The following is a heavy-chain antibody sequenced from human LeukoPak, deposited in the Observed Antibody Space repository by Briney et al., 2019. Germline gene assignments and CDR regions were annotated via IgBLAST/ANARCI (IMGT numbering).Heavy chain of an antibody. CDR3: VRDGGSGWFDY. J-gene: IGHJ4*02. Sequence: SETLSLTCIVSGGSISKYYWNWIRQPAGKGLEWIGRMSTSGTSYNPSLKSRVTMSVDTSKNHFSLKLSSVTAADTAVYYCVRDGGSGWFDYWGQGTLVTVSS. D-gene: IGHD6-19*01. CDR1: GGSISKYY. CDR2: MSTSGT. V-gene: IGHV4-4*07.